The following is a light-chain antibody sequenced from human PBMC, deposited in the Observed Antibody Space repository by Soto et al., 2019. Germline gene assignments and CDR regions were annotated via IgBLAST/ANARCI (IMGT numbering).Light chain of an antibody. V-gene: IGKV1-9*01. J-gene: IGKJ4*01. CDR1: HAIRNY. Sequence: DIQLTQSPSFLSASVGDRVTITCRASHAIRNYLAWYQQKPGTAPKLLIYSASVLQSGVPSRFSGSGSGTEFALTISSLQPEDFATYFCLQVNNYPRTFGGGTRVEI. CDR3: LQVNNYPRT. CDR2: SAS.